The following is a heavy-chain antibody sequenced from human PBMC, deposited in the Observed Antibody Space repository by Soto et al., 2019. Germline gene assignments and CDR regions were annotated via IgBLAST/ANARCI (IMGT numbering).Heavy chain of an antibody. J-gene: IGHJ4*02. CDR2: TYYRSKWYN. CDR1: RDSVSSNSAA. Sequence: SWTLSLSCAISRDSVSSNSAAWNWIRQPPSRGLEWLGRTYYRSKWYNDYAVSVKSRITINPDTSKNQFSLQLNSVTPEDTAVYYCARFGRSSTGFDYWGQGTLVTVSS. D-gene: IGHD6-6*01. V-gene: IGHV6-1*01. CDR3: ARFGRSSTGFDY.